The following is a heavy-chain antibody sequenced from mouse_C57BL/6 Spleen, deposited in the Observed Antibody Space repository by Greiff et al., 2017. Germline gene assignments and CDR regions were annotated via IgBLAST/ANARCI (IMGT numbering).Heavy chain of an antibody. D-gene: IGHD2-5*01. CDR1: GYAFSSSW. CDR2: IYPGDGDT. J-gene: IGHJ1*03. Sequence: QVQLQQSGPELVKPGASVKISCKASGYAFSSSWMNWVKQRPGKGLEWIGRIYPGDGDTNYNGKFKGKATLTADKSASTAYMQLSSLTSEYSAVYFCARYSNYRYWYFDVWGTGTTVTVSS. CDR3: ARYSNYRYWYFDV. V-gene: IGHV1-82*01.